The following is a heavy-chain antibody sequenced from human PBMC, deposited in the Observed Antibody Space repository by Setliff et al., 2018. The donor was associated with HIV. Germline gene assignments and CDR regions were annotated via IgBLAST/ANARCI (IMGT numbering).Heavy chain of an antibody. Sequence: ASVKVSCKASGYSFTAYGISWVRQAPGQGFEWMGWINIDSGHTNFAQKFQGRVTITADESTNTVYMELSGLRSDDTAVYYCATLIHIPQPLDYWGQGTLVTVSS. J-gene: IGHJ4*02. V-gene: IGHV1-18*01. CDR1: GYSFTAYG. CDR2: INIDSGHT. CDR3: ATLIHIPQPLDY.